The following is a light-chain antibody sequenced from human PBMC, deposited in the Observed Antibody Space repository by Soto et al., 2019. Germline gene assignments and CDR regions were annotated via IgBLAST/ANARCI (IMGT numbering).Light chain of an antibody. J-gene: IGKJ1*01. V-gene: IGKV3-15*01. Sequence: EIVLTQSPAALSLSPGERATLSCRASQSVSSNLAWHQQKPGQDPRLLIYGASTRATGIPDRFSGNGSGTEFTLTISSLQSEDFAVYYCQQYNNWPWTFGQGTKVEIK. CDR2: GAS. CDR3: QQYNNWPWT. CDR1: QSVSSN.